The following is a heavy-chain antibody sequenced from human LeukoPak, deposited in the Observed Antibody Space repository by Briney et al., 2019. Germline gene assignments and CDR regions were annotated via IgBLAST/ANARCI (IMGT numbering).Heavy chain of an antibody. CDR1: GGSISSNNYY. D-gene: IGHD3-22*01. J-gene: IGHJ4*02. Sequence: PSETLSLTCSVSGGSISSNNYYWRWIRQPAGKGLEWIGRIYTSGNTNYNLSLKSRVTISVDTSKNQFSLKLSSVTAADTAVYYCARDWVTNTYYYDSSGPLWGQGTLVTVSS. CDR3: ARDWVTNTYYYDSSGPL. V-gene: IGHV4-61*02. CDR2: IYTSGNT.